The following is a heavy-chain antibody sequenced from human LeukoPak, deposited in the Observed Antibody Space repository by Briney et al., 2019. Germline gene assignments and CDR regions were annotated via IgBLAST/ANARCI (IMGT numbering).Heavy chain of an antibody. Sequence: SETLSLTCTVSGGSISSYYWSWIRQPPGKGLEWIGYIYYSGSTNYNPSLKSRVTISVDTSKNQFSLKLSSVTAADTAVYYCARAPTRLLYGSGSYFYYWGQGTLVTVSS. V-gene: IGHV4-59*12. CDR2: IYYSGST. CDR3: ARAPTRLLYGSGSYFYY. CDR1: GGSISSYY. J-gene: IGHJ4*02. D-gene: IGHD3-10*01.